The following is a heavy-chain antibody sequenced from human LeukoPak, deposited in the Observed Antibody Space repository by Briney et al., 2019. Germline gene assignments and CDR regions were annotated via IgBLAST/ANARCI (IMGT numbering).Heavy chain of an antibody. J-gene: IGHJ4*02. CDR2: INGGGSST. CDR1: GFIFSNHA. D-gene: IGHD6-19*01. V-gene: IGHV3-23*01. Sequence: GGPLRLSCTASGFIFSNHAMSWVRQAPGKGLEWVSTINGGGSSTAYADSVRGRFAISRDNSKNTVYLQMNSLRAEDTAIYYCAKVYHDSGCLIDYWGQGTLVTVSS. CDR3: AKVYHDSGCLIDY.